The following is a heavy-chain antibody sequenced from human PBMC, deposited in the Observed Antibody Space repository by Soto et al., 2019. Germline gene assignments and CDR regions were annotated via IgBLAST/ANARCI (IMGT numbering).Heavy chain of an antibody. V-gene: IGHV3-30*18. CDR3: AKDRPSGSLPYYYGMDV. CDR1: GFTFSSYG. CDR2: ISYDGSNK. Sequence: QVQLVESGGGVVQPGRSLRLSCGASGFTFSSYGMHWVRQTPGKELEWVDVISYDGSNKYYADSVKGRFTISRDNSKNALCLQMTCLRAEDTAVYYCAKDRPSGSLPYYYGMDVWGQGITVTVYS. J-gene: IGHJ6*02. D-gene: IGHD1-26*01.